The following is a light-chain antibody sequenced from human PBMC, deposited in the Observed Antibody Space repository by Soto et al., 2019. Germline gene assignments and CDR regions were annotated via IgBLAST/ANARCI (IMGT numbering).Light chain of an antibody. Sequence: QSVLTQPPSVSRAPGQRVIISCTNIGADFDVSWYQQHPGKAPKLMIYEVSNRPSGVSNRFSGSKSGNTASLTISGLQAEDEADYYCTSYTSSITYVFGTGTKVTVL. CDR3: TSYTSSITYV. J-gene: IGLJ1*01. V-gene: IGLV2-14*01. CDR2: EVS. CDR1: GADFD.